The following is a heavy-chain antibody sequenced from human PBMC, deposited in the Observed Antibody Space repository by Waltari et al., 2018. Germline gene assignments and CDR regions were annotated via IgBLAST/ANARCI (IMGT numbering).Heavy chain of an antibody. CDR2: ICYSGST. CDR3: ARHWKRNGYRFDP. V-gene: IGHV4-39*01. D-gene: IGHD5-12*01. J-gene: IGHJ5*02. Sequence: WGGIRVPGGKGLEWIGCICYSGSTSYNPTLKGRVTISGDTSKNQFSLKLSSVTAADTAVYYCARHWKRNGYRFDPWGQGTLVTVSS.